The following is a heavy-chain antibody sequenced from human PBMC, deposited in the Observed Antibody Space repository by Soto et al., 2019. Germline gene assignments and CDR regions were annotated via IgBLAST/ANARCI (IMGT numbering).Heavy chain of an antibody. CDR3: ATRGE. CDR2: LHRDGNT. Sequence: EVQLVESGGGLVQPGGSLRLSCAASGFTVRSDFMSWVRQAPGKGLEWVSILHRDGNTYYANSVKGRFTISRDNSKNTLYLQMNSLRAEDTSVYDCATRGEWGQGTLVTVSS. J-gene: IGHJ4*02. V-gene: IGHV3-66*01. CDR1: GFTVRSDF. D-gene: IGHD2-21*01.